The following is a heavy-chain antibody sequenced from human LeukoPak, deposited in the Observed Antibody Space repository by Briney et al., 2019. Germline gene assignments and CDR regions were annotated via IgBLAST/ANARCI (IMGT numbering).Heavy chain of an antibody. V-gene: IGHV4-59*01. CDR2: IYYSGST. CDR1: GGSISSYY. J-gene: IGHJ4*02. Sequence: SETLSLTCTVSGGSISSYYWSWIRQPPGKGLEWIGYIYYSGSTIYNPSLKSRVTISVDTSKNQFSLKLSSVTAADTAVYYCARVATGYYDSSGYYAPGFDYWGQGTLVTVSS. CDR3: ARVATGYYDSSGYYAPGFDY. D-gene: IGHD3-22*01.